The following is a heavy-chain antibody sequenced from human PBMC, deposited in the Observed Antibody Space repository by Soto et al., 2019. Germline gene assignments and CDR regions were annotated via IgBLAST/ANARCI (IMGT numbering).Heavy chain of an antibody. J-gene: IGHJ4*02. CDR1: GFTFSNAW. Sequence: PVGSLRLSCAASGFTFSNAWMNWVRQAPGKGLEWVGRIKSKPDGGTTDYAAPVKGRFSISRDDSKNTVYLQMNSLTTEDTAVYYCNTGGYYFDYWGQGTLVTVSS. CDR3: NTGGYYFDY. CDR2: IKSKPDGGTT. V-gene: IGHV3-15*01.